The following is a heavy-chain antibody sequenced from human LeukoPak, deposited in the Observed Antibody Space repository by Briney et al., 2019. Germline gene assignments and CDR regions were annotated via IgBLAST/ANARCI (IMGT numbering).Heavy chain of an antibody. CDR1: GGSISSYY. CDR2: IYYSGST. V-gene: IGHV4-59*08. Sequence: SETLSLTRTVSGGSISSYYWSWIRQPPGKGLEWIEYIYYSGSTNYNPSLKSRVTISVDTSKNQFSLKLSSVTAADTAVYYCARHGGGWFDPWGQGTLVTVSS. D-gene: IGHD3-16*01. CDR3: ARHGGGWFDP. J-gene: IGHJ5*02.